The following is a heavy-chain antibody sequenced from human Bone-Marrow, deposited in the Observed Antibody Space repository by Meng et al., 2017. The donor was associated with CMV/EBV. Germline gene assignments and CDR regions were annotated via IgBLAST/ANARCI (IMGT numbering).Heavy chain of an antibody. V-gene: IGHV4-34*01. D-gene: IGHD1-7*01. CDR3: ARGSVRELLDY. Sequence: GPLRLSCAASGFTVSSNYMSWIRQPPGKGLEWIGEINHSGSTNYNPSLKSRVTISVDTSKNQFSLKLSSVTAADTAVYYCARGSVRELLDYWGQGTLVTVSS. CDR1: GFTVSSNY. J-gene: IGHJ4*02. CDR2: INHSGST.